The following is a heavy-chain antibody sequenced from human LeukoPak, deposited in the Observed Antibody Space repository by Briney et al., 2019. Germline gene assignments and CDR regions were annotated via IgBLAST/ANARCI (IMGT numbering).Heavy chain of an antibody. Sequence: NSSETLPLTCTVSGGSVSSGSYYWSWIRQPPGKGLEWIGYIYYSGSTNYNPSLKSRVTISVDTSKNQFSLKLSSVTAADTAVYYCARERGGYSGSPYYFDYWGQGTLVTVSS. CDR3: ARERGGYSGSPYYFDY. V-gene: IGHV4-61*01. CDR2: IYYSGST. J-gene: IGHJ4*02. CDR1: GGSVSSGSYY. D-gene: IGHD5-12*01.